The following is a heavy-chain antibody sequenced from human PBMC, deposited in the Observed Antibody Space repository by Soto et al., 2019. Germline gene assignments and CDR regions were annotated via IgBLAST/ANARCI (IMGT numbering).Heavy chain of an antibody. CDR1: GFSLSARGVG. CDR2: IYWNDVK. D-gene: IGHD3-16*01. Sequence: QITLKESGPTLVKPTQTLTLTCTFSGFSLSARGVGVGWIRQPPGKALEWLALIYWNDVKRYSPSLQSRLTITKDASKNQVVFSMTNVDPADTATYYCAHSPWGAAPDYWGQGTLVTVSS. J-gene: IGHJ4*02. V-gene: IGHV2-5*01. CDR3: AHSPWGAAPDY.